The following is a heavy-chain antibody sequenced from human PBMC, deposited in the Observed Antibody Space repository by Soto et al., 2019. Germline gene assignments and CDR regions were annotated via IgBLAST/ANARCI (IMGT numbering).Heavy chain of an antibody. D-gene: IGHD3-22*01. J-gene: IGHJ5*02. Sequence: PSETLSLTCTVSGYSISSGYHWAWIRQPLGKGLEWLGSVHYSGNTYYNPSLKSRLTISVDKSKNQFSLNLSSVTAADTAVYYCASFGITTMTFDPWGQGTLVTVSS. V-gene: IGHV4-38-2*02. CDR2: VHYSGNT. CDR3: ASFGITTMTFDP. CDR1: GYSISSGYH.